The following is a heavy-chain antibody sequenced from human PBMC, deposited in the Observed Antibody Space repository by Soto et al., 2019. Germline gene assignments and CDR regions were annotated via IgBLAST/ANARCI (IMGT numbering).Heavy chain of an antibody. CDR3: ARRTSGWYSDY. CDR2: IDSGGTTI. Sequence: EVQLVESGGGLVQPGGSPRLSCAAAGFTFSSYSMIWVRQPPGKGLECISYIDSGGTTIFQTDSVKGRFTISRDNAKNSLYLQMNSLRGEDTAVYYCARRTSGWYSDYWGLGTLVTVSS. V-gene: IGHV3-48*01. CDR1: GFTFSSYS. D-gene: IGHD6-19*01. J-gene: IGHJ4*02.